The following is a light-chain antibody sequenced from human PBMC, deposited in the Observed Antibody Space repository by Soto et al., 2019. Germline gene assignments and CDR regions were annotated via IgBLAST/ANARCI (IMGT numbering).Light chain of an antibody. CDR3: KHYHSPGWT. CDR1: QSVSSKS. J-gene: IGKJ1*01. Sequence: EIVLTQSPGTLSLSPGERATLSCRASQSVSSKSLAWYQQKPGQAPRLLIYDASSRAAGIPDRFSGSGSGTEFTLTISRLQPEDFAVYYCKHYHSPGWTFGQGTEVEIK. CDR2: DAS. V-gene: IGKV3-20*01.